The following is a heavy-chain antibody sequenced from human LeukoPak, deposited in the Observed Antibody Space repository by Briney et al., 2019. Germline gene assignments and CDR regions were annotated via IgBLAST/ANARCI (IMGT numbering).Heavy chain of an antibody. V-gene: IGHV1-69*13. D-gene: IGHD6-13*01. CDR3: ARYLTRSIAAADPPDY. CDR2: IIPIFGTA. Sequence: SVKVSCKASGGTFISYAISWVRQAPGQGLEWMGGIIPIFGTANYAQKFQGRVTITADESTSTAYMELSSLRSEDTAVYYCARYLTRSIAAADPPDYWGQGTLVTVSS. J-gene: IGHJ4*02. CDR1: GGTFISYA.